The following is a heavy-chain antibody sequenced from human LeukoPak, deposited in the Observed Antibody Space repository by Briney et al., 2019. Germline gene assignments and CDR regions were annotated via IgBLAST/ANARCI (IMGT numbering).Heavy chain of an antibody. Sequence: PSQTLSLTCTVSGGSISSGGYYWSWIRQHPGKGLEWFGYIYYSGSTYYNPSLKSRVTISVDTSKNQFSLKLSSVTAADTAVYYCARGYSSSWSPPGFDYWGQGTLVTVSS. D-gene: IGHD6-13*01. CDR2: IYYSGST. CDR3: ARGYSSSWSPPGFDY. V-gene: IGHV4-31*03. J-gene: IGHJ4*02. CDR1: GGSISSGGYY.